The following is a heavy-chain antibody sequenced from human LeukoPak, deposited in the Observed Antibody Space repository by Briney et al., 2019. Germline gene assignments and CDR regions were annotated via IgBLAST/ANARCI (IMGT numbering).Heavy chain of an antibody. Sequence: GGSLRLSCAASGFTFDDYAMHWVRQAPGKGLEWVSGISWNSGSIGYADSVKGRFTISRDNAKNSLYLQMNSLRAEDTALYYCAKDMVRGSGNDAFDIWGQGTIVTVSS. CDR3: AKDMVRGSGNDAFDI. V-gene: IGHV3-9*01. CDR1: GFTFDDYA. D-gene: IGHD3-10*01. J-gene: IGHJ3*02. CDR2: ISWNSGSI.